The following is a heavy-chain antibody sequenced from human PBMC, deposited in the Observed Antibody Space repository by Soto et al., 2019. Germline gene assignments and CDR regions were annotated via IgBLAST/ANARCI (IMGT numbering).Heavy chain of an antibody. Sequence: SETLSLTCTVSGGSISSGGYYWSWIRQHPGKGLEWIGYIYYSGSTYYNPSLKSRVTISVDTSKNQFSLKLSSVTAADTAVYYCATGAYYDFWSGYFTHSGYGMDVWGQGTTVTVSS. CDR3: ATGAYYDFWSGYFTHSGYGMDV. CDR1: GGSISSGGYY. CDR2: IYYSGST. J-gene: IGHJ6*02. V-gene: IGHV4-31*03. D-gene: IGHD3-3*01.